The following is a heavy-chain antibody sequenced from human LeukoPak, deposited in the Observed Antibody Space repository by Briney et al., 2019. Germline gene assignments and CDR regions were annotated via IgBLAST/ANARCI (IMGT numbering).Heavy chain of an antibody. CDR2: INHSGST. Sequence: PSETLSLTYAVYGGSFSGYYWSWIRQPPGKGLEWVGEINHSGSTNYNPSLKSRVTISVDTSKNQFSLKLSSVTAADTAVYYCARRYGSGSSGTFDYWGQGTLVTVSS. CDR3: ARRYGSGSSGTFDY. V-gene: IGHV4-34*01. J-gene: IGHJ4*02. D-gene: IGHD3-10*01. CDR1: GGSFSGYY.